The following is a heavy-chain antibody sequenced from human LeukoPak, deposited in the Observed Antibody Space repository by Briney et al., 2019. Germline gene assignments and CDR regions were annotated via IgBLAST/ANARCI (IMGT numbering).Heavy chain of an antibody. Sequence: PGGSLRLSCAASGFTFSSYAMSWVRQAPGKGLEWVSAISGSGGSTYYADSVKGRFTISRDNAKKSLYLQMNSLRAEDTAVYYCAREGPRSSSSLRDVFDIWGQGTMVTVSS. V-gene: IGHV3-23*01. D-gene: IGHD2-2*01. J-gene: IGHJ3*02. CDR2: ISGSGGST. CDR1: GFTFSSYA. CDR3: AREGPRSSSSLRDVFDI.